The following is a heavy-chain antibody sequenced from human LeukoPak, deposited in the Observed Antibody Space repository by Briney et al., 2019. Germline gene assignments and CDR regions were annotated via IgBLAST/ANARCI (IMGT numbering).Heavy chain of an antibody. CDR2: IYTSGST. V-gene: IGHV4-61*02. Sequence: SQTLSLTCTVSGGSISSGGYYWSWIRQPAGKGLEWIGRIYTSGSTNYNPSLKSRVTISVDTSKNQFSLKLSSVTAADTAVYYCARDLGGYSSSWYPSGAFDIWGQGTMVTVSS. CDR3: ARDLGGYSSSWYPSGAFDI. J-gene: IGHJ3*02. CDR1: GGSISSGGYY. D-gene: IGHD6-13*01.